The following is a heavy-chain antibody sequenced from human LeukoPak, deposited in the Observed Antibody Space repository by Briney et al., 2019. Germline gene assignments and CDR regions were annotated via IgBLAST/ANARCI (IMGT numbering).Heavy chain of an antibody. D-gene: IGHD2-21*02. CDR1: GYXFTNYW. V-gene: IGHV5-51*01. Sequence: GESLKISCKGSGYXFTNYWICWVRQMPGKGLEWMGITYPGDSDTRYSPSFQGQVTISVDKSISTAHLQWSSLKASDTAMYYCARHSYMTATPIPDYWGQGTLVTVSS. CDR3: ARHSYMTATPIPDY. CDR2: TYPGDSDT. J-gene: IGHJ4*02.